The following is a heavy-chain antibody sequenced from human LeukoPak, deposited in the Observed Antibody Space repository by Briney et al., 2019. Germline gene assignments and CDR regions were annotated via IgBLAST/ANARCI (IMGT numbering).Heavy chain of an antibody. CDR2: IYYSGST. J-gene: IGHJ4*02. D-gene: IGHD3-10*01. CDR3: ARGSNYGSGSYDFFDY. Sequence: SQTLSLTCTVSGGSISSGGYYWSWIRQRPGKGLEWIGYIYYSGSTYYNPSLKSRVTISVDTSKNQFSLKLSSVTAADTAVYYCARGSNYGSGSYDFFDYWGQGTLVTVSS. V-gene: IGHV4-31*03. CDR1: GGSISSGGYY.